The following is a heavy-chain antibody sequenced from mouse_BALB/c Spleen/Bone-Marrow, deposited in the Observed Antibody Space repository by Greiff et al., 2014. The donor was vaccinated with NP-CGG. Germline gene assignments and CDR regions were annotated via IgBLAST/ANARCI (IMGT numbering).Heavy chain of an antibody. J-gene: IGHJ1*01. CDR3: ARSYRFWYFDV. CDR2: IHPNSGNT. D-gene: IGHD2-14*01. CDR1: GFTFTSSW. V-gene: IGHV1S130*01. Sequence: VQLQQSGSVLVRPGTSVNLSCKASGFTFTSSWMHWAKQRPGQGLEWIGDIHPNSGNTYYNEKFKGKATLTVDSSSSTAYVDLNSLTSEDSAVDFCARSYRFWYFDVWGAGTTVTVSS.